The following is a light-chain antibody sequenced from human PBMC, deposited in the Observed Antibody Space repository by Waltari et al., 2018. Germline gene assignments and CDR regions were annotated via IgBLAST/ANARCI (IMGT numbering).Light chain of an antibody. CDR2: GVS. J-gene: IGKJ3*01. CDR1: QTFRSNY. CDR3: QHYDSRPFT. V-gene: IGKV3-20*01. Sequence: EIVLTQSPGTLSLSPGERATLSCRASQTFRSNYLVWYRQKPGQAPRLLIYGVSTRASGIPDRFSGSGSGTDFTLTISRLEPEDFAVYYCQHYDSRPFTFGPGTKVDLK.